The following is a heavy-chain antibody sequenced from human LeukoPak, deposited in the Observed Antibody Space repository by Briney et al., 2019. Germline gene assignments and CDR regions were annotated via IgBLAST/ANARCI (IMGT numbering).Heavy chain of an antibody. CDR2: ISDNGGST. J-gene: IGHJ4*02. CDR1: GFTSSSSA. CDR3: AKTIVIPIALGVFDY. V-gene: IGHV3-23*01. D-gene: IGHD3-16*02. Sequence: GGSLRLSCAASGFTSSSSAMSWVRQAPGKGLEWVSTISDNGGSTYYADSVKGRFTISRDNSKNTLYLQMNSLRAEDTAIYYCAKTIVIPIALGVFDYWGQGTLVTVSS.